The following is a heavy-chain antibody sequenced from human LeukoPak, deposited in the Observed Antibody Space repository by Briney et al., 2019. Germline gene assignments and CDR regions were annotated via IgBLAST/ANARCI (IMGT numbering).Heavy chain of an antibody. CDR3: AKKGYYDGSGYYMYYFDH. V-gene: IGHV3-23*01. J-gene: IGHJ4*02. CDR2: ISGGGGTA. CDR1: GFTFSIYA. D-gene: IGHD3-22*01. Sequence: GGSLRLSCAASGFTFSIYAMSWVRQAPGKGLEWVSAISGGGGTAYYADSVKGRFTISRDNSKNTLYPQMNSLRAEDTAVYYCAKKGYYDGSGYYMYYFDHWGQGTLVTVSS.